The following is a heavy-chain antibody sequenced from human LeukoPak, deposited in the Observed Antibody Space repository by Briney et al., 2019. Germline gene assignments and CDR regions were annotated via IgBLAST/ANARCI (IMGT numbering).Heavy chain of an antibody. J-gene: IGHJ4*02. CDR2: ISYDGSNK. CDR1: GFTFSSYA. D-gene: IGHD6-13*01. CDR3: ARDTWEDSSSWYYGYDY. V-gene: IGHV3-30*04. Sequence: GGSLRLSCAASGFTFSSYAMHWVRQAPGKGLEWVAVISYDGSNKYYADSVKGRFTISRDNSKNTLYLQMNSLRVEDTAMYYCARDTWEDSSSWYYGYDYWGRGTLVTVSS.